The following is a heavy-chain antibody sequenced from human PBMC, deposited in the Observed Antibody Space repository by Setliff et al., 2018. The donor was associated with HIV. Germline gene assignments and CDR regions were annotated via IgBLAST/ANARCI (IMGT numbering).Heavy chain of an antibody. CDR3: ARGLSFYDPGGFDY. V-gene: IGHV4-39*07. J-gene: IGHJ4*02. CDR2: ISYTGST. Sequence: SETLSLTCTVPGGSINRSNYYWGWIRQPPGKGLEWIGTISYTGSTYYDPSLKSRVTISVDTSKNPFSLKLSSVTAADTAVYYCARGLSFYDPGGFDYRGQGTLVTVSS. D-gene: IGHD3-22*01. CDR1: GGSINRSNYY.